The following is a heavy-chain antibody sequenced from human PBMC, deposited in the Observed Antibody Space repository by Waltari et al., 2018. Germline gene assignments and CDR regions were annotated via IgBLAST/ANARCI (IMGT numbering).Heavy chain of an antibody. CDR1: GYTFTGYY. D-gene: IGHD3-22*01. CDR3: ARVLWNHYDSSGYYDY. Sequence: QVQLVQSGAEVKKPGASVKVSCKASGYTFTGYYMHWVRQAPGQGLEWMGWINPNSGGTNYAQKFQGRVTMTRDTSISTAYMELSRLRSDDTAVYYCARVLWNHYDSSGYYDYWGQGTLVTVSS. CDR2: INPNSGGT. V-gene: IGHV1-2*02. J-gene: IGHJ4*02.